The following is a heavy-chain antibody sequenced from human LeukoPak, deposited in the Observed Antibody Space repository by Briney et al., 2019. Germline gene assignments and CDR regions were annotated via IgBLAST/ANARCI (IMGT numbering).Heavy chain of an antibody. V-gene: IGHV3-48*01. D-gene: IGHD3-9*01. CDR3: ARGSQYNILTGFIVGAMDDFDY. CDR1: GFTFSTYG. CDR2: ISSSSSTI. J-gene: IGHJ4*02. Sequence: GGSLRLSCTASGFTFSTYGMHWVRQAPGKGLEWVSYISSSSSTIYYADSVKGRFTISRDNAKNSLYLQMNSLRAEDTAVYYCARGSQYNILTGFIVGAMDDFDYWGQGTLVTVSS.